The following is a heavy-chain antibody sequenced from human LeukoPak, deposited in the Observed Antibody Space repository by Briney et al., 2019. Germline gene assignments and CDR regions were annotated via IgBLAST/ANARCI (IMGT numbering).Heavy chain of an antibody. Sequence: SVKVSCKASGGTFISYAISWVRQAPGQGLEWMGRIIPILGIANYTQKFQGRVTITAHKSTSTAYMELSSLRSEDAAVDYCARYGYNVADFDYWGQGTLVTVSS. V-gene: IGHV1-69*04. CDR3: ARYGYNVADFDY. J-gene: IGHJ4*02. CDR1: GGTFISYA. CDR2: IIPILGIA. D-gene: IGHD5-24*01.